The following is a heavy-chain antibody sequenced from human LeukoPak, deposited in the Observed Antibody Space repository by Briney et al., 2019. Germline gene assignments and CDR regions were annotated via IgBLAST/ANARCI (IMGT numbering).Heavy chain of an antibody. Sequence: PSETLSLTCTVSGGSISSYYWSWIRQPPGKGLEWIGYIYYSGSTNYNPSLKSRVTISVDTSKNQFSLKLSSVTAADTAVYYCARWTLSLGYCSSTSCYTAFDIWGQGTTVTVSS. CDR1: GGSISSYY. D-gene: IGHD2-2*02. V-gene: IGHV4-59*01. J-gene: IGHJ3*02. CDR2: IYYSGST. CDR3: ARWTLSLGYCSSTSCYTAFDI.